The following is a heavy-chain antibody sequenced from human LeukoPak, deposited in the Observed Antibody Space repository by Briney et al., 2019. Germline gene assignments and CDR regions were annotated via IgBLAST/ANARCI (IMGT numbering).Heavy chain of an antibody. V-gene: IGHV1-2*02. Sequence: ASVKVSCKASGGSFSSYASSWVRQAPGQGLEWMGWINPNSGGTNYAQKFQGRVTMTRDTSISTAYMELSRLRSDDTAVYYCARDVEGYCSSTSCYWDYFDYWGQGTLVTVSS. CDR2: INPNSGGT. J-gene: IGHJ4*02. D-gene: IGHD2-2*01. CDR3: ARDVEGYCSSTSCYWDYFDY. CDR1: GGSFSSYA.